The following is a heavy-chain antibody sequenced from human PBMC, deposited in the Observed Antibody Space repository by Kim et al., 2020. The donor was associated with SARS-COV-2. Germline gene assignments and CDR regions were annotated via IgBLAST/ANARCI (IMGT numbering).Heavy chain of an antibody. CDR1: GYTFTSYG. D-gene: IGHD6-19*01. CDR3: ARDHPPYSSGWRPIYYYYGMDV. V-gene: IGHV1-18*01. Sequence: ASVKVSCKASGYTFTSYGISWVRQAPGQGLEWMGWISAYNGNTNYAQKLQGRVTMTTDTSTSTAYMELRSLRSDDTAVYYCARDHPPYSSGWRPIYYYYGMDVWGQGTMVTVSS. CDR2: ISAYNGNT. J-gene: IGHJ6*02.